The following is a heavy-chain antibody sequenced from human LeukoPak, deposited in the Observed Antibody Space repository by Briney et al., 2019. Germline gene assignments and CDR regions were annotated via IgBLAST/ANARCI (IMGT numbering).Heavy chain of an antibody. CDR2: INWNGGST. CDR3: ARESSGIAAAGRFDP. Sequence: GGSLRLSCAASGFTCDDYGMSWVRQAPGKGLEWVSGINWNGGSTGYADSVKGRFTISRDNAKNSLYLQMNSLRAEETALYYCARESSGIAAAGRFDPWGQGTLVTVSS. D-gene: IGHD6-13*01. J-gene: IGHJ5*02. V-gene: IGHV3-20*04. CDR1: GFTCDDYG.